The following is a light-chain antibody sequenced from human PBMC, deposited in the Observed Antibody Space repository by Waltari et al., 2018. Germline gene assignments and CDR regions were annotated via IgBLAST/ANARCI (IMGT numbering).Light chain of an antibody. CDR3: QQYYITPLS. CDR1: QSVLYSSDNRNY. J-gene: IGKJ4*01. CDR2: WAS. Sequence: DIVKTQSPDSLAVSLVERATINCKSSQSVLYSSDNRNYLAWYQQKPGQPPNLLIYWASTRESGVPDRFSGSGSGTDFTLTISSLQAEDVAVYYCQQYYITPLSFGGGTKVEIK. V-gene: IGKV4-1*01.